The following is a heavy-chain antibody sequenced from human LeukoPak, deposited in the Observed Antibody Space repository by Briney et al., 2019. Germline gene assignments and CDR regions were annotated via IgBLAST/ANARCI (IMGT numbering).Heavy chain of an antibody. CDR1: GYTFTSYA. J-gene: IGHJ4*02. V-gene: IGHV1-3*01. CDR3: ARLYSSSDKSPQYYFDY. CDR2: INAGNGNT. D-gene: IGHD6-6*01. Sequence: ASVKVSCKASGYTFTSYAMHWVRQAPGQRLEWMGWINAGNGNTKYSQKFQGRVTITRDTSASTAYMELSSLRSEDTAVYYCARLYSSSDKSPQYYFDYWGQGTLVTVSS.